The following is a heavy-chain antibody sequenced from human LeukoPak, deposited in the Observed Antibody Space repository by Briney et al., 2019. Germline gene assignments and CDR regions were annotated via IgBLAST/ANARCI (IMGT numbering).Heavy chain of an antibody. CDR1: GGSISSYY. Sequence: SETLSLTCTVSGGSISSYYWSWIRQPAGKGLEWIGRIYTSGSTNYNPSLKSRVTMSVDTSKNQFSLKLSSVTAADTAVYYCARETLYDILTGYDAFDIWGQGTMVTVSS. CDR2: IYTSGST. V-gene: IGHV4-4*07. CDR3: ARETLYDILTGYDAFDI. J-gene: IGHJ3*02. D-gene: IGHD3-9*01.